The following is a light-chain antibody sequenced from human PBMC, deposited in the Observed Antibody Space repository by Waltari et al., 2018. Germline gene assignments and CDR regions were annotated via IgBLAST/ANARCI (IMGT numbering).Light chain of an antibody. CDR3: SSYRSSTTLKYV. Sequence: QSAMTQPASVSGSPGQSITISCTGTSSDVGGYNYVSWYQQHPGKVPKLIIYEVTNLPSVVSDRFSGSKSGNTASLTISGLQAEDEADYYCSSYRSSTTLKYVFGTGTKVTVL. J-gene: IGLJ1*01. CDR2: EVT. V-gene: IGLV2-14*01. CDR1: SSDVGGYNY.